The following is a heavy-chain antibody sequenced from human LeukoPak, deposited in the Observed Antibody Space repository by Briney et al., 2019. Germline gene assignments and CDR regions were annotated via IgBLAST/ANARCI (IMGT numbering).Heavy chain of an antibody. CDR3: ARQGAKNSSGGHYYYYGMDV. V-gene: IGHV4-39*01. J-gene: IGHJ6*02. CDR2: IFYSGIT. Sequence: PSETLSLTCTVSGGSISGTLYYWGWIRQPPGKGLEWIGSIFYSGITYYNPSLKSRVTISVDTSKNQFFVKLSSVTAADTAVYYCARQGAKNSSGGHYYYYGMDVWGQGTTVTVSS. CDR1: GGSISGTLYY. D-gene: IGHD6-6*01.